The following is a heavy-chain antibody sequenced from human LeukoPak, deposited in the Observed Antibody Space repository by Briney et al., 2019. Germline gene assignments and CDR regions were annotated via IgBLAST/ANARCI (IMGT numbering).Heavy chain of an antibody. CDR1: GGSISSGYY. J-gene: IGHJ6*03. D-gene: IGHD3-3*01. CDR3: ARQYYDFWSGSYYYYMDV. Sequence: PSETLSLTCTVSGGSISSGYYWGWIRQPPGKGLEWIGSIYHSGSTYYNPSLKSRVTISVDTSKNQFSLKLSSVTAADTAVYYCARQYYDFWSGSYYYYMDVWGKGTTVTVSS. V-gene: IGHV4-38-2*02. CDR2: IYHSGST.